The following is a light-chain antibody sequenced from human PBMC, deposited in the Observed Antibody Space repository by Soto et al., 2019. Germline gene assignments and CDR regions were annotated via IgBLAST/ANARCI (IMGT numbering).Light chain of an antibody. CDR3: GTWDSSLSAHV. Sequence: QSVLTQPPSVSAAPGQKVTISCSGSSSNIGNNYVSWYQQLPGTAPKLLISENNNRPSGIPDRFSGSKSGTSATLGITGLQTGDEADYYCGTWDSSLSAHVFGTGTKVTVL. CDR1: SSNIGNNY. CDR2: ENN. V-gene: IGLV1-51*02. J-gene: IGLJ1*01.